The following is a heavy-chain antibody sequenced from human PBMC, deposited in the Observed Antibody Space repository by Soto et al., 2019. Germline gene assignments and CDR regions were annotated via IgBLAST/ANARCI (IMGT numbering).Heavy chain of an antibody. V-gene: IGHV5-51*01. D-gene: IGHD5-18*01. CDR1: GYSFTTYW. CDR3: ATPTLYTYGYD. CDR2: IYPGYSDT. Sequence: GEALKISGEGCGYSFTTYWIGWVRQLPGKGLEWMAIIYPGYSDTRYSPSFQGQVTISADKSISTAYLQWSSLKASDTAMYYCATPTLYTYGYDWGQGTLVTVSS. J-gene: IGHJ4*02.